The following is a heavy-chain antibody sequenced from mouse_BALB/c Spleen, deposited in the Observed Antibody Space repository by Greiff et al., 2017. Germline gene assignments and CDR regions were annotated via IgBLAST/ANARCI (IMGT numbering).Heavy chain of an antibody. J-gene: IGHJ4*01. V-gene: IGHV5-17*02. Sequence: EVQRVESGGGLVQPGGSRTLSCAASGFTFSSFGMHWVRQPPEKGLEWVAYISSGSSTIYYADTVKGRFSISRDNPKNTLFLQMTSLRSEDTAMYYCARRDGAYAMDYWGQGTSVTVSS. CDR3: ARRDGAYAMDY. CDR1: GFTFSSFG. D-gene: IGHD1-1*02. CDR2: ISSGSSTI.